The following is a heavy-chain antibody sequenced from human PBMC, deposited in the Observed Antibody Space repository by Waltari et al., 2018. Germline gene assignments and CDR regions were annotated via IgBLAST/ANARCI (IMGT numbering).Heavy chain of an antibody. V-gene: IGHV4-59*11. Sequence: QVQLQESGPGVVKPSETLSLTCAVSGDSITGHHYNWIRQPPGKGLEWIGCIHYREPTSSTYNPSLKSRVIISLATSNQQFSLKMSSVTAADTAVYYCARTSNSGGYWGQGTLVTVSS. CDR1: GDSITGHH. J-gene: IGHJ4*02. D-gene: IGHD3-10*01. CDR2: IHYREPTSS. CDR3: ARTSNSGGY.